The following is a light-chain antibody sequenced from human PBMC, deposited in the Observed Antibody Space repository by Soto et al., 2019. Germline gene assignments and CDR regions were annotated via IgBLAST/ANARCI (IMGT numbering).Light chain of an antibody. V-gene: IGLV1-47*01. CDR1: SSNIGSNY. CDR2: RNN. CDR3: AAWDDSLSGGV. Sequence: QSVLTQPPSASGTPGQRVTISCSGSSSNIGSNYVYWYQQVPGTAPKLLIYRNNQRPSGVPDRFSGSKSGTSASLAISGLRSEDEADYYCAAWDDSLSGGVFGGGTKLTVI. J-gene: IGLJ3*02.